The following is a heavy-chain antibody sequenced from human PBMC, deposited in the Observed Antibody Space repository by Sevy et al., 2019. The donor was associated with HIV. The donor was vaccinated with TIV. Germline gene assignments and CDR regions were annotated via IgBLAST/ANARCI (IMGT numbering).Heavy chain of an antibody. J-gene: IGHJ1*01. CDR2: ISSSSSYI. V-gene: IGHV3-21*01. CDR3: ASDPESKYSSSWYTGAEYFQH. D-gene: IGHD6-13*01. Sequence: GGSLRLSCAASGFTFSSYSMNWVRQAPGKGLEWVSSISSSSSYIYYADSVKGRFTISRDNAKNSLYLQMNSLRAEDTAVYYCASDPESKYSSSWYTGAEYFQHWGQGTMVTVSS. CDR1: GFTFSSYS.